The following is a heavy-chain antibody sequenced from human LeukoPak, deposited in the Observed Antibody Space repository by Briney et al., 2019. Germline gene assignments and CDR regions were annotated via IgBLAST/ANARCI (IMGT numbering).Heavy chain of an antibody. CDR2: IHYSGST. V-gene: IGHV4-59*01. CDR3: ARSGYSSSWYSPH. CDR1: GVSISSYY. J-gene: IGHJ1*01. Sequence: SETLSLTCTVSGVSISSYYWSWVRQPPGKGLEWIGYIHYSGSTNHNPSLKSRVTISVDTSKNQFSLKLTSVTAADTAVYYCARSGYSSSWYSPHWGQGTLVTVSS. D-gene: IGHD6-13*01.